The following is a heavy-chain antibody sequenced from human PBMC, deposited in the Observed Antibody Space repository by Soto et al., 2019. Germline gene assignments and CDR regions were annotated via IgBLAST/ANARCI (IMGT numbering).Heavy chain of an antibody. CDR2: IKPDGSET. V-gene: IGHV3-7*03. J-gene: IGHJ4*02. Sequence: VGSLRLSCAASGLTFSGHWMTWVRQTPGEGLQWVAAIKPDGSETFYVDSVKGRFTISRDNARNSLFLQMDSLRAEDTAVYYCTSRPSGMTYHAVFDFWGQGTLLTVSS. CDR3: TSRPSGMTYHAVFDF. CDR1: GLTFSGHW. D-gene: IGHD2-21*02.